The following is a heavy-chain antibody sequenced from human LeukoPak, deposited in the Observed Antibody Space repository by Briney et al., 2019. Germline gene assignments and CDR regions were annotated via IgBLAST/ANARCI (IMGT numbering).Heavy chain of an antibody. CDR3: ARLGLQYYNWFDP. D-gene: IGHD4-11*01. CDR2: IYYSGST. V-gene: IGHV4-31*03. CDR1: GGSISSGGYY. J-gene: IGHJ5*02. Sequence: SETLSLTCTVSGGSISSGGYYWSWIRQHPGKGLGWIGYIYYSGSTYYNPSLKSRVTISVDTSKNQLSLKLSSVTAADTAVYYCARLGLQYYNWFDPWGQGTLVTVSS.